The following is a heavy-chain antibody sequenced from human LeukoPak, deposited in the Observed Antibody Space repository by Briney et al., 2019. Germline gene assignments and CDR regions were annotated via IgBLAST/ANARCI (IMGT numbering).Heavy chain of an antibody. J-gene: IGHJ6*03. V-gene: IGHV4-59*01. CDR1: GGSISSYY. CDR2: IYYSGST. Sequence: SETLSLTCTVSGGSISSYYWGGVRHPPGKGLEWIGDIYYSGSTNYNPSLTSRVTISLDTSKNQFSLKLSSVTAADTAVYYCARDPGSYYYMDVWGKGTTVTVSS. CDR3: ARDPGSYYYMDV.